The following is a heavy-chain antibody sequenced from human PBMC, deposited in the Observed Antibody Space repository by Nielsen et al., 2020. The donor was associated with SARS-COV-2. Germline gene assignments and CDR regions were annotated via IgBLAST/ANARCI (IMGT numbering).Heavy chain of an antibody. J-gene: IGHJ3*02. CDR2: ISGSGGST. CDR3: ARDPSSSDYYDSSHAFDI. CDR1: GFTFSSYA. D-gene: IGHD3-22*01. Sequence: GGSLRLSCAASGFTFSSYAMSWVRQAPRKGLEWVSAISGSGGSTYYADSVKGRFTISRDNSKNTLYLQMNSLRAEDTAVYYCARDPSSSDYYDSSHAFDIWGQGTMVTVSS. V-gene: IGHV3-23*01.